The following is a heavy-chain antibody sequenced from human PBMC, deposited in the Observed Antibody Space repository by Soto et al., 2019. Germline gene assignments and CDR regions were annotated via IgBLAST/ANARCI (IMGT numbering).Heavy chain of an antibody. D-gene: IGHD3-10*01. V-gene: IGHV3-66*01. Sequence: GGSLRLFCAASGFTVSSNYMSWVRQAPGKGLEWVSVIYSGGSTYYADSVKGRFTISRDNSKNTLYLQMNSLRAEDTAVYYCARVPMVRGVIITGVKWGQGTLVTVSS. CDR3: ARVPMVRGVIITGVK. CDR2: IYSGGST. J-gene: IGHJ4*02. CDR1: GFTVSSNY.